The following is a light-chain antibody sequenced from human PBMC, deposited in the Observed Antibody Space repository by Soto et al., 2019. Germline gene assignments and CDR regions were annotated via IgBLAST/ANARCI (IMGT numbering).Light chain of an antibody. J-gene: IGKJ4*01. V-gene: IGKV3-20*01. Sequence: EIVLTQSPGTLSLSPGERATLSCRASQVVTSNYLAWYQQKPGQAPRLLIYVASSRATGIPDRFSGSGFGSDFPLTISRLEPEDFAVYYCQQYGGSPRVTFGGGTKVEIK. CDR1: QVVTSNY. CDR3: QQYGGSPRVT. CDR2: VAS.